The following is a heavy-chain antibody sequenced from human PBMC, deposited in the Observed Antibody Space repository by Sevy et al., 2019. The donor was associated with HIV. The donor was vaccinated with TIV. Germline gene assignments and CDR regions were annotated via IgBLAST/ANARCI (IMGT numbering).Heavy chain of an antibody. J-gene: IGHJ3*02. CDR2: IKSKTDAGTT. Sequence: GGSLRLSCAASGFTFSNAWMSWVRQAPGKGLEWVGRIKSKTDAGTTDYAAPVKGRFTISTDESKNTLYLQMNSLKTEDTAVYYCSTDTGISDYDFWSGRDDTFDNWGQGTMVTVSS. CDR3: STDTGISDYDFWSGRDDTFDN. CDR1: GFTFSNAW. V-gene: IGHV3-15*01. D-gene: IGHD3-3*01.